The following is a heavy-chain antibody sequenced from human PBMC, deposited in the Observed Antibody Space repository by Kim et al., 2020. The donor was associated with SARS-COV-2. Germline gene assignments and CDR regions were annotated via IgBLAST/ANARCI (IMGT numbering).Heavy chain of an antibody. D-gene: IGHD3-16*02. J-gene: IGHJ4*02. CDR2: ISYDGSNK. CDR1: GFTFSSYG. V-gene: IGHV3-30*18. CDR3: AKRRLPFGGVIAYYFDY. Sequence: GGSLRLSCAASGFTFSSYGMHWVRQAPGKGLEWVAVISYDGSNKYYADSVKGRFTISRDNSKNTLYLQMNSLRAEDTAVYYCAKRRLPFGGVIAYYFDYWGQGTLVTVSS.